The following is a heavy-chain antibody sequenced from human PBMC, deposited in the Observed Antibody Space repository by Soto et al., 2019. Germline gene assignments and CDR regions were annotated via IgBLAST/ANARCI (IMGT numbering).Heavy chain of an antibody. CDR1: GASISSSSYY. Sequence: QLQLQESGPGLVKPSETLSLTCTVSGASISSSSYYWGWIRQPPGKGLEWIGSIYYSGTTYYNPSLKSRVTISEDTSKNQFSLKLSSVTAADTAVYYCARTSTRVRAHFDYWGPGTLVTVSS. V-gene: IGHV4-39*01. CDR2: IYYSGTT. D-gene: IGHD1-1*01. CDR3: ARTSTRVRAHFDY. J-gene: IGHJ4*02.